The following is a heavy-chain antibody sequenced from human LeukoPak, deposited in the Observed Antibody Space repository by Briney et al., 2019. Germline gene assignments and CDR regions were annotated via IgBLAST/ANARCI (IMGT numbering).Heavy chain of an antibody. V-gene: IGHV1-2*02. CDR1: GYTFTGYY. CDR3: ARVRIVATGFDY. J-gene: IGHJ4*02. CDR2: INPNSGGT. D-gene: IGHD5-12*01. Sequence: GASVTVSFTASGYTFTGYYMHWVRQAPGQGLEWMGWINPNSGGTNYAQKFQGRVTMTRDTSISTAYMELSRLRSDDTAVYYCARVRIVATGFDYWGQGTLVTVSS.